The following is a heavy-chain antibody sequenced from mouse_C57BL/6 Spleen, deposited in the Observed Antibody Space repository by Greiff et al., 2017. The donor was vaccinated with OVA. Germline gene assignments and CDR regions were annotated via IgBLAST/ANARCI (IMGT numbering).Heavy chain of an antibody. Sequence: EVQLQESGGGLVKPGGSLKLSCAASGFTFSDYGMHWVRQAPEKGLEWVAYISSGSSTIYYADTVKGRFTISRDNAKNTLFLQMTSLRSEDTAMYYCARRWLLRAMDYWGQGTSVTVSS. CDR1: GFTFSDYG. D-gene: IGHD2-3*01. J-gene: IGHJ4*01. V-gene: IGHV5-17*01. CDR3: ARRWLLRAMDY. CDR2: ISSGSSTI.